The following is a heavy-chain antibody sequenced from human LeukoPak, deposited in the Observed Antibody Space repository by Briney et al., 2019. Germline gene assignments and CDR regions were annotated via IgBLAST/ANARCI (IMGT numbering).Heavy chain of an antibody. D-gene: IGHD2-2*01. CDR2: LTPAGTT. Sequence: GGSLRLSCAASGFTFANYAMSWVRQAPGKGLEWVSALTPAGTTFYADIVKGRFSVSRDNSKNTLSLQMHSLSAEDTAVYYCVKESPYPEGSTARIYYFDNWGQGTLVTVSS. J-gene: IGHJ4*02. CDR3: VKESPYPEGSTARIYYFDN. CDR1: GFTFANYA. V-gene: IGHV3-23*01.